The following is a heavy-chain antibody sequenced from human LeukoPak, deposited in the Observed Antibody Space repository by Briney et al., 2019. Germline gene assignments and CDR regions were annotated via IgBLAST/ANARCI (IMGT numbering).Heavy chain of an antibody. CDR3: AREGDGHYYGSGTYYKV. D-gene: IGHD3-10*01. CDR2: VGYSGSP. CDR1: GDSISNYF. J-gene: IGHJ4*02. Sequence: SETLSLTCTVSGDSISNYFWNWIRQPPGKGLEWIGYVGYSGSPNYNPSLKSRVTISVDTSRNQFSLKLSSVTAADTAIYFCAREGDGHYYGSGTYYKVWGQGTLVTVSS. V-gene: IGHV4-59*01.